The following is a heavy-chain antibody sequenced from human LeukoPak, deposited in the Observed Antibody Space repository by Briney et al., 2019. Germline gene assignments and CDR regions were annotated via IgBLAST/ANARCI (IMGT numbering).Heavy chain of an antibody. Sequence: PGESLKISCKGSGYSFPNYWIACVRQMPGKGLEWMGIIYPGDSDTRYSPSFQGQVTISADKSISTAYLQWSSLKASDTAMYYCARHGSTVEPGDSWGQGTLVTVSS. D-gene: IGHD1-26*01. CDR1: GYSFPNYW. J-gene: IGHJ4*02. V-gene: IGHV5-51*01. CDR2: IYPGDSDT. CDR3: ARHGSTVEPGDS.